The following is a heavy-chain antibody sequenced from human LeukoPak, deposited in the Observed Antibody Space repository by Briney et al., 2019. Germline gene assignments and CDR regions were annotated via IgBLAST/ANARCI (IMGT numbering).Heavy chain of an antibody. CDR2: ISSSGSTI. J-gene: IGHJ3*02. CDR1: GFTFSSYE. D-gene: IGHD1-26*01. V-gene: IGHV3-48*03. Sequence: GGSLRLSCAASGFTFSSYEMNWVRQAPGKGLEWGSYISSSGSTIYYADSVKGRFTISRDNAKNSLYLQMNSLRAEDTAVYYCARDFEWELLTPAFDIWGQGTMVTVSS. CDR3: ARDFEWELLTPAFDI.